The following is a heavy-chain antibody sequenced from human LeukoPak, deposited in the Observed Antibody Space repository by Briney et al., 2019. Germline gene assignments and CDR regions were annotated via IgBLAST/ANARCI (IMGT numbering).Heavy chain of an antibody. J-gene: IGHJ4*02. Sequence: ASVKVSCKASGYTFTSYGISWVRQAPGRGLEWMGWISAYNGNTNYAQKLQGRVTMTTDTSTSTAYMELRSLRSDDTAVSYCARKPATEIAAAGTEDYWGQGTLVTVSS. CDR2: ISAYNGNT. CDR3: ARKPATEIAAAGTEDY. CDR1: GYTFTSYG. V-gene: IGHV1-18*01. D-gene: IGHD6-13*01.